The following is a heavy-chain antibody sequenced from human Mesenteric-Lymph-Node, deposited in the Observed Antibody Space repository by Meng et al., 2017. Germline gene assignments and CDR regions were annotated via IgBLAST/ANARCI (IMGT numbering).Heavy chain of an antibody. D-gene: IGHD1-26*01. CDR3: GSGNYFDY. CDR1: GFTFSGSA. Sequence: EVQLVDAGGGVVQPVGSLKLSCAASGFTFSGSAMPWVRQASGKGLEWVGRVRDKANNYATSYAESVKGRFTISRDDSRNTAYLQMDSLKTEDTAVYYCGSGNYFDYWGQGTLVTVSS. V-gene: IGHV3-73*01. CDR2: VRDKANNYAT. J-gene: IGHJ4*02.